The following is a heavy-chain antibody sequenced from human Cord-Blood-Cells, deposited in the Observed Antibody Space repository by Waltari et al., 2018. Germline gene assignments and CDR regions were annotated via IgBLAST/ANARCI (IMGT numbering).Heavy chain of an antibody. V-gene: IGHV4-59*01. CDR1: GGYMSSDY. D-gene: IGHD3-3*01. Sequence: QVQLQESGPGLVKPSETLSLTCTVSGGYMSSDYWSWIGQPPGNGLEWIGYIYYTGSTNYNPSLKTRVTIAVDTSKSQFSLKLSSVTAADTAVYYCARYDFWSGFQFFDYWGQGTLVTVSS. J-gene: IGHJ4*02. CDR3: ARYDFWSGFQFFDY. CDR2: IYYTGST.